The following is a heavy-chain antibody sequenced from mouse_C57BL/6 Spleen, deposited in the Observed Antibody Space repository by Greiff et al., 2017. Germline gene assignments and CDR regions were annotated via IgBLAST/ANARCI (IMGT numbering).Heavy chain of an antibody. D-gene: IGHD2-5*01. CDR3: ARQKGSHYRNYVWYFDV. Sequence: DVMLVESGGGLVKPGGSLKLSCAASGFTFSSYTMSWVRQTPEKRLEWVATISGGGGNTYYPDSVKGRVTISRDNAKNTLYLQMRSLRSEDTSLYYCARQKGSHYRNYVWYFDVWGAGTTVTVSS. CDR2: ISGGGGNT. J-gene: IGHJ1*01. CDR1: GFTFSSYT. V-gene: IGHV5-9*01.